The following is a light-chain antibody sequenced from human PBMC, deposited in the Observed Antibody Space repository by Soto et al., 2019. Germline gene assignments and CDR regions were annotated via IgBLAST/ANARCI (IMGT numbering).Light chain of an antibody. CDR2: LGS. CDR3: MQALQTPDT. Sequence: DIVMTQSPLSLPVTPGEPASISCRSSQSLLHSNGYNYLDWYLQKPGQSPQLLIYLGSNRASGVPDRFSGSGSGTDFTLKISRVEAEDVGVYYCMQALQTPDTFVQGTKVEIK. J-gene: IGKJ1*01. V-gene: IGKV2-28*01. CDR1: QSLLHSNGYNY.